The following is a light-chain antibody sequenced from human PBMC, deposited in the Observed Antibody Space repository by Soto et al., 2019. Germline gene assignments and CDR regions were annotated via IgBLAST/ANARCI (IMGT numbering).Light chain of an antibody. CDR3: ISYTSSSTRV. V-gene: IGLV2-14*03. CDR1: SSDIGAYDY. Sequence: QSALTQPASVSGSPGQSVTISCTGTSSDIGAYDYVSWYQQHPGQAPKLMMYDVNNRPSGISYRFSGSKSGNTASLTISGLQDEDEADYYCISYTSSSTRVFGTGTKVTVL. CDR2: DVN. J-gene: IGLJ1*01.